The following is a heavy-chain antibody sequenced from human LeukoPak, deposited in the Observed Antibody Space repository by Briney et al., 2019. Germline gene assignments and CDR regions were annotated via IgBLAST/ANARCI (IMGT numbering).Heavy chain of an antibody. D-gene: IGHD6-19*01. CDR2: IGGSGGGT. Sequence: GGSLRLSCAASGFTFSKFARNWIRQAPGQWLQWVAAIGGSGGGTYYADSVKGRFTISRDNSKDTLYLQMNSLRAEYTAVYYCAKDPGKQWLVQGDSWGQGTLVSVS. V-gene: IGHV3-23*01. CDR3: AKDPGKQWLVQGDS. J-gene: IGHJ4*02. CDR1: GFTFSKFA.